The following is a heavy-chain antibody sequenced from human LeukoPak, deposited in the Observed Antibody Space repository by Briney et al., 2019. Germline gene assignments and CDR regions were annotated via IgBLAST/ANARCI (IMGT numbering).Heavy chain of an antibody. D-gene: IGHD6-19*01. Sequence: SETLSLTCTVSSGSISSGDYYWTWIRQPPGKGLECIGYIYYSGTTYYNPSLKSRVSISVDTSKNQFSLNLSSVTAADTAVYYCARRSSGWYDYWSQGTLVTVSS. CDR3: ARRSSGWYDY. J-gene: IGHJ4*02. V-gene: IGHV4-30-4*01. CDR1: SGSISSGDYY. CDR2: IYYSGTT.